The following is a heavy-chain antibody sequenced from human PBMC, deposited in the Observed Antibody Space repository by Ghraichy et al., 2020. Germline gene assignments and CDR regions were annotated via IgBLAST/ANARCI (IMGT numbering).Heavy chain of an antibody. D-gene: IGHD4-17*01. J-gene: IGHJ2*01. CDR1: GFTVSSKY. CDR3: ASLSVTRYWYFDL. Sequence: GGSLRLSCVVSGFTVSSKYMSWVRQAPGKGLEWVSVIYSGGDTYYGDSVKGRFTVSRDNSKNTLYLQMNSLRAEDTAVYYCASLSVTRYWYFDLWGRGTLVTVSS. V-gene: IGHV3-53*01. CDR2: IYSGGDT.